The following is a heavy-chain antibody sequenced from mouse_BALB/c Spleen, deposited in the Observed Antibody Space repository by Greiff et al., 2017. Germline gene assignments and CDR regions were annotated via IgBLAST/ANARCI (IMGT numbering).Heavy chain of an antibody. Sequence: VQRVESGAELAKPGASVKMSCKASGYTFTSYWMHWVKQRPGQGLEWIGYINPSTGYTEYNQKFKDKATLTADKSSSTAYMQLSSLTSEDSAVYYCAKTVYYDYLDYWGQGTTLTVSS. J-gene: IGHJ2*01. CDR3: AKTVYYDYLDY. D-gene: IGHD2-4*01. CDR1: GYTFTSYW. V-gene: IGHV1-7*01. CDR2: INPSTGYT.